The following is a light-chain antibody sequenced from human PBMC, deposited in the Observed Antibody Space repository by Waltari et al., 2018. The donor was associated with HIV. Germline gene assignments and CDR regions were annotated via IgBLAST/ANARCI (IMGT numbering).Light chain of an antibody. Sequence: DIQMTQSPSSLSASLGDRVTITCRASQSISSYLNWYQEKSGKGPKLLIYAASSLQSGVPSRFSGSGSGTDFTLTISSLQPEDFATYYCQQSYSTPTFGQGTRLEIK. CDR1: QSISSY. J-gene: IGKJ5*01. V-gene: IGKV1-39*01. CDR3: QQSYSTPT. CDR2: AAS.